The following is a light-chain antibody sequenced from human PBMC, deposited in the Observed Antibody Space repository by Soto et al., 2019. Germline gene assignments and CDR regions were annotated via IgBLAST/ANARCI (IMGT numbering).Light chain of an antibody. V-gene: IGLV2-14*02. CDR2: EGT. Sequence: QSVLTQPASVSGSPGQSITISCTGTSSDVVNDLLVSWYQQQPGKAPKLMIYEGTKRPAGVSDRFSGSKSGNTASLTISGLQVEDEADYYCSSFRSGGTRVLFGGGTKLTVL. CDR1: SSDVVNDLL. CDR3: SSFRSGGTRVL. J-gene: IGLJ2*01.